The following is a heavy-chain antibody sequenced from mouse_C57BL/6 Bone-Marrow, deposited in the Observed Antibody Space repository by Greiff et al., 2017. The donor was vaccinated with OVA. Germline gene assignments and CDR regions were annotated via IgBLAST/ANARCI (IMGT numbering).Heavy chain of an antibody. Sequence: VQLQQSGPELVKPGASVKISCKASGYTFTDYYMNWVKQSHGKSLEWIGDINPNNGGTSYNQKFKGKATLTVDKSSSTAYMELRSLTSEDSAVYYCARRRLRFDYWGQGTTLTVSS. CDR3: ARRRLRFDY. CDR2: INPNNGGT. CDR1: GYTFTDYY. J-gene: IGHJ2*01. V-gene: IGHV1-26*01. D-gene: IGHD2-4*01.